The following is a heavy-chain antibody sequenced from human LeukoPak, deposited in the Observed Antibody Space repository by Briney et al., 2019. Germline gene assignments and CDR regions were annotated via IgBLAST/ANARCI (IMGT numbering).Heavy chain of an antibody. CDR1: GRSISSYH. J-gene: IGHJ4*02. D-gene: IGHD3-22*01. V-gene: IGHV4-59*08. CDR3: ARLLPLTDCYDSSGIDRRGCYFDY. Sequence: SDPLSLTCTASGRSISSYHWRWLRQPPGKGLEWIGYLHYSGSPNYNPSLKIRVTISVDTSKNQFALQLSSQSAADTAVYDCARLLPLTDCYDSSGIDRRGCYFDYWGQGTLVTVSS. CDR2: LHYSGSP.